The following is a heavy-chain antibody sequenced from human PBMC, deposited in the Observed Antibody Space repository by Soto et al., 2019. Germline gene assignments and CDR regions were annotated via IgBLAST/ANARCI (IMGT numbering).Heavy chain of an antibody. D-gene: IGHD6-6*01. CDR2: ISSSSSYI. CDR3: ARAPPGSSSPFDY. CDR1: GFTFGSYS. V-gene: IGHV3-21*01. J-gene: IGHJ4*02. Sequence: PGGSLRLSCAASGFTFGSYSMNWVRQAPGKGLEWVSSISSSSSYIYYADSVKGRFTISKDNAKNSLYLQMNSLRAEDTAVYYCARAPPGSSSPFDYWGQGTLVTVSS.